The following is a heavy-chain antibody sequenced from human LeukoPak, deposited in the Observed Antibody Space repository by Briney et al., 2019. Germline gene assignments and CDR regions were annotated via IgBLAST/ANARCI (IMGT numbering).Heavy chain of an antibody. CDR1: GFTFSGYN. D-gene: IGHD2-8*01. J-gene: IGHJ4*02. V-gene: IGHV3-21*01. CDR2: LSASTTYI. CDR3: ARGQNGLDY. Sequence: GGSLRLSCAASGFTFSGYNMNWVRQAPGKGLEWVSSLSASTTYIYYADSVKGRFTISRDNAKNSLYLQMNSLRGEDTAVYYCARGQNGLDYWGQGTLVTVSS.